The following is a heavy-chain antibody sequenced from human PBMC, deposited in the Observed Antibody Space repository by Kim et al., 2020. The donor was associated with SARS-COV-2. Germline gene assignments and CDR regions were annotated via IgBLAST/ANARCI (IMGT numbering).Heavy chain of an antibody. V-gene: IGHV5-51*07. Sequence: GESLKMSCKGSGYSFTSYWIGWVHQMPGKGLEWMGIIYPGDSDTRYSPSFQGQVTISADKSISTAYLQWSSLKASDTAMYCCARRGGGDISAFDIWGQGTMVTVSS. CDR3: ARRGGGDISAFDI. CDR1: GYSFTSYW. D-gene: IGHD2-15*01. J-gene: IGHJ3*02. CDR2: IYPGDSDT.